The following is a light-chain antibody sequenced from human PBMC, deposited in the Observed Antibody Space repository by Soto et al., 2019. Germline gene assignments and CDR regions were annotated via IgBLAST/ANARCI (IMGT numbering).Light chain of an antibody. Sequence: DIQMTQSPSTLSASVGDRVTITCRASQSIRSELAWYQQKPGKAPKVLIYKASNLESGVPSRFSGSGSGTEFTPTVSSLQPDDFATYYCLQYDNYPLIFGGGTKVDI. J-gene: IGKJ4*01. V-gene: IGKV1-5*03. CDR2: KAS. CDR1: QSIRSE. CDR3: LQYDNYPLI.